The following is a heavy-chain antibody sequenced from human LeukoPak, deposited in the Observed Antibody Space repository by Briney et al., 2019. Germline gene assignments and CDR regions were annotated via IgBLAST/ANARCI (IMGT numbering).Heavy chain of an antibody. V-gene: IGHV1-24*01. CDR2: FDPEDGET. CDR1: GYTLTELS. D-gene: IGHD2-15*01. CDR3: TSIVVVVAATSSFDY. Sequence: ASVKVSCKVSGYTLTELSMHWVRQAPGKGLEWMGGFDPEDGETIYAQKFQGRVTMTEDTSTDTAYMELSSLRSEDTAVYYCTSIVVVVAATSSFDYWGRGTLVTVSS. J-gene: IGHJ4*02.